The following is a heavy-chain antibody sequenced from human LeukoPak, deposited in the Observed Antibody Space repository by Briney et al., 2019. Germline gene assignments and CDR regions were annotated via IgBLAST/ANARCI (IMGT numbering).Heavy chain of an antibody. V-gene: IGHV4-39*01. CDR1: GGSISSSLYY. J-gene: IGHJ3*02. CDR3: ARQGAGGRAFDI. Sequence: SETLSLTCTVSGGSISSSLYYWGWIRQPPGKGLERIGIIYYSGSTYYNPSLKSRVTISVETSKNQVSLRLSSVTAADTAVYYCARQGAGGRAFDIWGQGTMVTVSS. D-gene: IGHD6-19*01. CDR2: IYYSGST.